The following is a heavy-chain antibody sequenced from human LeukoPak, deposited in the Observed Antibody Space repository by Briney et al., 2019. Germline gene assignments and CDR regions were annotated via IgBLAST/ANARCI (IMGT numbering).Heavy chain of an antibody. D-gene: IGHD4-17*01. V-gene: IGHV4-61*02. J-gene: IGHJ6*03. CDR1: GGSISSGSYY. Sequence: SETLSLTCTVSGGSISSGSYYWSWIRQPAGKGLEWIGRIYTSGSTNYNPSLKSRVTISVDTSKNQFSLKLSSVTAADTAVYYCARTVWRYYYMDVWGKGTTVTVS. CDR3: ARTVWRYYYMDV. CDR2: IYTSGST.